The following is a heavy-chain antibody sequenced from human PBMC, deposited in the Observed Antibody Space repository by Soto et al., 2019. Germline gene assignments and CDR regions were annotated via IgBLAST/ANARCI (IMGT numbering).Heavy chain of an antibody. CDR3: AKSLDAYYDSSGYLIDY. V-gene: IGHV3-23*01. J-gene: IGHJ4*02. CDR2: ISGSGGST. CDR1: GFTFSSYA. D-gene: IGHD3-22*01. Sequence: LRRSCAASGFTFSSYAMSWVRQAPGKGLEWVSAISGSGGSTYYADSVKGRFTISRDNSKNTLYLQMNSLRAEDTAVYYCAKSLDAYYDSSGYLIDYWGQGTLVTVSS.